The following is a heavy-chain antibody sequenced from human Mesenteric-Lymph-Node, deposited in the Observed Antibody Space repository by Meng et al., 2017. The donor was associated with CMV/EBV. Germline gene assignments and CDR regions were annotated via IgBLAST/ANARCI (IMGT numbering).Heavy chain of an antibody. J-gene: IGHJ4*02. Sequence: GGSLRLSCAVSGFTFSNYWMTWVRQAPGKGLEWVANIKEDGNQKYYVESVRGRFTISRDNARNSLYLQMNSLRAEDTAVYYCAKVGPAATPGGFDYWGQGTLVTVSS. CDR3: AKVGPAATPGGFDY. CDR2: IKEDGNQK. CDR1: GFTFSNYW. V-gene: IGHV3-7*03. D-gene: IGHD2-15*01.